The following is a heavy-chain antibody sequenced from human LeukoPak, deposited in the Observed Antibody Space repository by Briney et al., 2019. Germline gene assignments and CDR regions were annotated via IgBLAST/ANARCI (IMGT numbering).Heavy chain of an antibody. J-gene: IGHJ4*02. D-gene: IGHD3-22*01. CDR1: GFSFNDYY. CDR2: ISSSGSTI. Sequence: PGGSLRLSCATSGFSFNDYYMSWIRQAPGKGLEWLSYISSSGSTIYYADSVTGRFTISRDNAKNSLYLQMSSLRAEDTAVYYCARYSRDSSGYHFDYWGQGTLVTVSS. CDR3: ARYSRDSSGYHFDY. V-gene: IGHV3-11*01.